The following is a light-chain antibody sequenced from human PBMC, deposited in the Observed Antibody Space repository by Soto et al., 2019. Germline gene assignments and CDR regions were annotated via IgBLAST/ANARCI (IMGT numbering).Light chain of an antibody. Sequence: SALTQPAPVSGAPRQAITLSSTGKRRDVGAYNYVSWYQQHPGKAPKLMIYDVSNRPSGVSNRFSGSKSGNTASLTISGLQAEDEADYYCNSYTNSDAYVFGAGTRSPS. V-gene: IGLV2-14*01. J-gene: IGLJ1*01. CDR3: NSYTNSDAYV. CDR1: RRDVGAYNY. CDR2: DVS.